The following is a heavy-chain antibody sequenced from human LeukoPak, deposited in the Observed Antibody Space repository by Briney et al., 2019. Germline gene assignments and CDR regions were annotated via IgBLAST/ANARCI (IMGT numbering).Heavy chain of an antibody. CDR3: ARGHDSSPTQEFDY. J-gene: IGHJ4*02. D-gene: IGHD3-22*01. CDR1: GYTFTSYG. Sequence: ASVKVSCKASGYTFTSYGISWVRQAPGQGLEWMGWISAYDGNTNYAQKLQGRVTMTTDTSTSTAYMELRSLRSDDTAVYYCARGHDSSPTQEFDYWGQGTLVTVSS. CDR2: ISAYDGNT. V-gene: IGHV1-18*01.